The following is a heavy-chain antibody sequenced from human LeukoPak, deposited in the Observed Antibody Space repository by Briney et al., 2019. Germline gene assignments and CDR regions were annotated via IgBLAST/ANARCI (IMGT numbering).Heavy chain of an antibody. Sequence: GGSLRLSCAASGFTFSSYGMHWVRQAPGKGLEWVAVIWYDGSNKYYADSVKGRFTISRDNSKNTPYLQMNSLRAEDTAVYYCAREGRSSSWYGNFDYWGQGTLVTVSS. CDR2: IWYDGSNK. CDR3: AREGRSSSWYGNFDY. J-gene: IGHJ4*02. CDR1: GFTFSSYG. V-gene: IGHV3-33*01. D-gene: IGHD6-13*01.